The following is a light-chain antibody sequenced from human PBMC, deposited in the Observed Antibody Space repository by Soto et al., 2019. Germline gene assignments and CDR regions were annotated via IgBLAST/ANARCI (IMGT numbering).Light chain of an antibody. CDR3: QQYENLPT. Sequence: AIQMTQSPSSLSASVGARVTITCRASQGITDDLGWYQQKPGKAPKVLIYSTSSLESGVPSRFRGSGSGTDFTFTISRLQPEDIATYYCQQYENLPTFGQGTRLEI. CDR1: QGITDD. CDR2: STS. J-gene: IGKJ5*01. V-gene: IGKV1-6*01.